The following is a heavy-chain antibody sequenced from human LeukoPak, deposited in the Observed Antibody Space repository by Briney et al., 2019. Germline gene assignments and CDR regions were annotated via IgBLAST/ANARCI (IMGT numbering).Heavy chain of an antibody. D-gene: IGHD3-10*01. V-gene: IGHV3-15*01. CDR2: ITSERDGGTA. J-gene: IGHJ4*02. CDR3: TTGTRPMVRGVITEY. Sequence: PGGFLRLSCAVTGFTFSNVWMSWVRQAPGKGLEWIAHITSERDGGTADYAAPVKGRFTISRDDSKNALYLRINSLKTEDTALYYCTTGTRPMVRGVITEYWGQGTLVTVSS. CDR1: GFTFSNVW.